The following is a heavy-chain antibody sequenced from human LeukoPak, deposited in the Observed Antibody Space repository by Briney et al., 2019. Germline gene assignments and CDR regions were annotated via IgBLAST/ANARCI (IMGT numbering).Heavy chain of an antibody. CDR3: AREVRGYSYGYRPTELYWYIDV. CDR2: IYTSGST. J-gene: IGHJ2*01. Sequence: SETLSLTCTVSGGSISSGSYYWSWIRQPAGKGLEWIGRIYTSGSTNYNPSLKSRVTISVDTSKNQFSLKLSSVTAADTAVYYCAREVRGYSYGYRPTELYWYIDVWGRGTLVTVSS. CDR1: GGSISSGSYY. V-gene: IGHV4-61*02. D-gene: IGHD5-18*01.